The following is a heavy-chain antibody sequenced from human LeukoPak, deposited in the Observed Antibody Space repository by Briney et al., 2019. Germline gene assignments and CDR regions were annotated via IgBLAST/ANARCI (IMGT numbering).Heavy chain of an antibody. Sequence: ASVKVSCKPSGYTFTAYYVHWMRQASGQGLEWMGWIDPNTAGTNFAQKFQGRVSMTRDTSINTAYLELSRLRSDDTAVYYCARPGYCSGGSCADWFDSWGQGTLVTVSS. CDR1: GYTFTAYY. V-gene: IGHV1-2*02. D-gene: IGHD2-15*01. CDR3: ARPGYCSGGSCADWFDS. CDR2: IDPNTAGT. J-gene: IGHJ5*01.